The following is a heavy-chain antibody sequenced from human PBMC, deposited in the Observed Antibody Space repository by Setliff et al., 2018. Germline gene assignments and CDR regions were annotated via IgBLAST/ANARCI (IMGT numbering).Heavy chain of an antibody. CDR2: IYTSGST. D-gene: IGHD3-3*01. CDR3: ARDSYFWTWYAFDI. Sequence: TWETVSLTCTVSGGSISSGSYYWSWIRQPAGKGLEWIGRIYTSGSTNYNPSLKSRVTTSVDTSKNQFSLKLSSVTAADTAVYYCARDSYFWTWYAFDIWGQGTMVTVSS. V-gene: IGHV4-61*02. CDR1: GGSISSGSYY. J-gene: IGHJ3*02.